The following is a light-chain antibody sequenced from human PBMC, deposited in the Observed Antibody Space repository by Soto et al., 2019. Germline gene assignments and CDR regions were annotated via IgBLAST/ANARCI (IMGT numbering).Light chain of an antibody. CDR3: CSYVGATTYV. J-gene: IGLJ1*01. Sequence: QSALTQPASVSGSPGQSITISCTGTSSTVGGFNVVSWYQQHPGKAPKVIIYEGIKRPSGVSNRFSGSYSGSTASLTISGLQAEDEADYYCCSYVGATTYVFGTGTKVTVL. CDR1: SSTVGGFNV. CDR2: EGI. V-gene: IGLV2-23*01.